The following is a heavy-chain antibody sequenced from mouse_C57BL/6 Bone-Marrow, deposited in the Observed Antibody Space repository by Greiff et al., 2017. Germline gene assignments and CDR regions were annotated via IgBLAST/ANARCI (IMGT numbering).Heavy chain of an antibody. CDR2: IYPRSGNT. J-gene: IGHJ3*01. CDR1: GYTFTSYG. Sequence: SGAELARPGASVKLSCKASGYTFTSYGISWVKQRTGQGLEWIGEIYPRSGNTYYNEKFKGKATLTADKSSSTAYMELRSLTSEDSAVYFCARSIPYYYGSSYGWFAYWGQGTLVTVSA. D-gene: IGHD1-1*01. CDR3: ARSIPYYYGSSYGWFAY. V-gene: IGHV1-81*01.